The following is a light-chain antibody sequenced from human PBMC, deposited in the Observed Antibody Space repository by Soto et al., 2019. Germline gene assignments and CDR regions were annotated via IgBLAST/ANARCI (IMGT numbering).Light chain of an antibody. CDR2: DAA. CDR3: QQRSNWPST. V-gene: IGKV3-11*01. J-gene: IGKJ4*01. Sequence: EIVLTQSPATLSLSPGNRATLSCRASQSVSGYLAWYQQKPGQAPRLLIYDAANRATGIPARFSGSWSGTDFTLTITNLAPEDFAGYYCQQRSNWPSTFGGGTKVEI. CDR1: QSVSGY.